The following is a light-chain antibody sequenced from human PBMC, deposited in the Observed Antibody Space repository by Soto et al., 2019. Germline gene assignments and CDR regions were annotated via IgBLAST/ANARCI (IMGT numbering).Light chain of an antibody. V-gene: IGKV3-15*01. CDR1: QSVRSN. Sequence: EIVMTPSPATLSVSPGERATLSCRASQSVRSNLAWYHQRPGQAPRLLIYAASARATGIPARFSGSGSGTEFTLTISGLQSEDFGLYYCQQYNNWQTFGQGTKVDIK. CDR3: QQYNNWQT. J-gene: IGKJ1*01. CDR2: AAS.